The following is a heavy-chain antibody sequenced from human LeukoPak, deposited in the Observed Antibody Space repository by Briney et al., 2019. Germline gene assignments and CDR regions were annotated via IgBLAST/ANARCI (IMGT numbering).Heavy chain of an antibody. CDR2: MSTSGSF. D-gene: IGHD5-24*01. CDR1: GGSIRNYH. J-gene: IGHJ4*02. CDR3: ARHGRRDGKRSPWTG. V-gene: IGHV4-4*08. Sequence: SETLSLTCAVSGGSIRNYHWSWIRQSPEKGLEWIAFMSTSGSFDYNPSLESRVTMAGDTSKNHFTLKMTSVTAAATAVYYCARHGRRDGKRSPWTGWGQGTLVSVSS.